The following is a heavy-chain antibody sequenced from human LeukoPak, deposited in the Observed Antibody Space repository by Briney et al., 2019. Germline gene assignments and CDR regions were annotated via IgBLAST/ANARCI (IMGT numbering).Heavy chain of an antibody. V-gene: IGHV4-61*01. Sequence: PSETLSLTCTVSGGSVSSGSYYWSWIRQPPGKGLEWIGYIYYSGSTNYNPSLKSRVTISVDTSKNQFSLKLSSVTAADTAVYYCARLTAMVSLIFDYWGQGTLVTVSS. CDR3: ARLTAMVSLIFDY. CDR2: IYYSGST. CDR1: GGSVSSGSYY. D-gene: IGHD5-18*01. J-gene: IGHJ4*02.